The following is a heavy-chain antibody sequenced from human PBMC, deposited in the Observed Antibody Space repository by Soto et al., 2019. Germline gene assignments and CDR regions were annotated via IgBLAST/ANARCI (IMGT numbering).Heavy chain of an antibody. CDR2: IYYSGST. V-gene: IGHV4-59*01. Sequence: SETLSLTCTVSGGSISSYYWSWIRQPPGKGLEWIGYIYYSGSTNYNPSLKSRVTISVDTSKNQFSLKLSSVTAADTAVYYCARVAVVAATKAFDIWGQGTMVTVSS. CDR3: ARVAVVAATKAFDI. J-gene: IGHJ3*02. D-gene: IGHD2-15*01. CDR1: GGSISSYY.